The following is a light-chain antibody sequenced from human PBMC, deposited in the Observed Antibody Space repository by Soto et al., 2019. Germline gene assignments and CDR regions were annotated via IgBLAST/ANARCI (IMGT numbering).Light chain of an antibody. V-gene: IGKV1-39*01. CDR1: QGIGTY. CDR3: QQSYRTPHT. Sequence: DIQVTQSPSSLSASVVDRLTITCRASQGIGTYLHWYQQKPGKAPKLLIYAASSLQGGVPSRFSGSGSGTDFTLTISSLQPEDFASYYCQQSYRTPHTFGQGPKVEI. CDR2: AAS. J-gene: IGKJ1*01.